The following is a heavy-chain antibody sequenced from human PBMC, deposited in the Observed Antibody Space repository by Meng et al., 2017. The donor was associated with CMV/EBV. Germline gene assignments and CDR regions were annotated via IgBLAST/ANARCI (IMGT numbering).Heavy chain of an antibody. Sequence: SCKASGYTFTGYYMHWVRQAPGQGLEWMGWINPNSGGTNYAQKFQGRVTMTRDTSISTAYMELSRLRSDDTAAYYCARARLTMVVTPYWGQGTLVTVSS. CDR3: ARARLTMVVTPY. D-gene: IGHD4-23*01. J-gene: IGHJ4*02. CDR1: GYTFTGYY. CDR2: INPNSGGT. V-gene: IGHV1-2*02.